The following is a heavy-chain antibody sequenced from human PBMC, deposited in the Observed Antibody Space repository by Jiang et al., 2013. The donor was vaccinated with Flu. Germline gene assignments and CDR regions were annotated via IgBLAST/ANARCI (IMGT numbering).Heavy chain of an antibody. J-gene: IGHJ4*02. D-gene: IGHD1-26*01. Sequence: SLRISCKGFDTALPATGSPGCAGARERPGVAGEIDPSDSYTNYSPAFQGHVTMSADKSITTAYLQWSSLKASDTAMYYCARFPTHSGIYAFDIWGQGTLVTVSS. V-gene: IGHV5-10-1*01. CDR3: ARFPTHSGIYAFDI. CDR2: DPSDSYT. CDR1: DTALPATG.